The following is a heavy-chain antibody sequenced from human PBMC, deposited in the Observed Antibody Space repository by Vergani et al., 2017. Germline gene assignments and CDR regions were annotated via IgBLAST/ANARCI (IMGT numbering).Heavy chain of an antibody. D-gene: IGHD2-8*02. CDR1: GFTFSSYG. CDR2: ISYDGSNK. V-gene: IGHV3-30*03. J-gene: IGHJ2*01. Sequence: QVQLVESGGGVVQPGRSLRLSCAASGFTFSSYGMHWVRQAPGKGLEWVAVISYDGSNKYYADSVKGRFTISRDNSKNTLYLQLNSLRAEDTAVYYCARGAVAGGARPTLGWYFDRWGGGTLVTVS. CDR3: ARGAVAGGARPTLGWYFDR.